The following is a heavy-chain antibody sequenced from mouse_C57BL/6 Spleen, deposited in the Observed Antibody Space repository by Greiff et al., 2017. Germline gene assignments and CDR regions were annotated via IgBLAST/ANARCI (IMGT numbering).Heavy chain of an antibody. V-gene: IGHV1-54*01. CDR3: ARGEYDGEGNWYFDV. J-gene: IGHJ1*03. Sequence: QVQLKQSGAELVRPGTSVKVSCKASGYAFTNYLIEWVKQRPGQGLEWIGVINPGSGGTNYNEKFKGKATLTADKSSSTAYMQLSSLTSEDSAVYFCARGEYDGEGNWYFDVWGTGTTVTVSS. D-gene: IGHD2-14*01. CDR2: INPGSGGT. CDR1: GYAFTNYL.